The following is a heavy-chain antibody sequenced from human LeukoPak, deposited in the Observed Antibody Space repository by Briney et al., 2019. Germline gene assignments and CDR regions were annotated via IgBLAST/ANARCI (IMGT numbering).Heavy chain of an antibody. Sequence: WESLKISCKGSGYTFTTYWIGWVRQMPGKGLELMGIINPTDSDTRYSPSFQGQVSISADKSISTAYLRWSSLKASDTAMYYCARGEGATPISYFDYWGLGTLVTVSS. D-gene: IGHD1-26*01. CDR1: GYTFTTYW. V-gene: IGHV5-51*01. J-gene: IGHJ4*02. CDR3: ARGEGATPISYFDY. CDR2: INPTDSDT.